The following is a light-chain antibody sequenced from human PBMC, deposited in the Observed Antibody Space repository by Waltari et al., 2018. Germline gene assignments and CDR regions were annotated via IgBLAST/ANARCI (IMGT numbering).Light chain of an antibody. J-gene: IGLJ3*02. V-gene: IGLV4-69*02. CDR1: SGPSSNT. CDR2: VNSDGSH. Sequence: QLVLTQSPSASASLGASVKPTCTLSSGPSSNTVAWHQQQPEKGPRFLMKVNSDGSHSKGAEIPDRFSGSSSGAERYLTISTVQSEDEAVYYCQTGGHGTWVFGGGTKLTVL. CDR3: QTGGHGTWV.